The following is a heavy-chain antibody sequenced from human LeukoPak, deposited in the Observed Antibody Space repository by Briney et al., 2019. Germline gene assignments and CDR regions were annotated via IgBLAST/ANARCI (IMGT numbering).Heavy chain of an antibody. CDR1: GITFSSYV. Sequence: GGSLRLSCAASGITFSSYVMTWVRQAPGKGLEWVSAISGSGGSTYYADSVKGRFTISRDNSKNMMYLQMNSLRVEDTAVYYCAKGTSKNSYNFGGQGTLVTVSS. CDR2: ISGSGGST. V-gene: IGHV3-23*01. CDR3: AKGTSKNSYNF. D-gene: IGHD5-24*01. J-gene: IGHJ4*02.